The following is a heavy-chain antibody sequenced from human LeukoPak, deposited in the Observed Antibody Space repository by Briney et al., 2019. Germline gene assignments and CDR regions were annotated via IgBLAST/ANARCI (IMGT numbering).Heavy chain of an antibody. CDR2: IYHSGST. D-gene: IGHD3-3*01. J-gene: IGHJ6*03. V-gene: IGHV4-34*01. CDR3: ARVEGYYDFWSGYPYYMDV. Sequence: SETLSLTCAVYGGSFSGYYWSWIRQPPGKGLEWIGSIYHSGSTYYNPSLKSRVTISVDTSKNQFSLKLSSVTAADTAVYYCARVEGYYDFWSGYPYYMDVWGKGTTVTVSS. CDR1: GGSFSGYY.